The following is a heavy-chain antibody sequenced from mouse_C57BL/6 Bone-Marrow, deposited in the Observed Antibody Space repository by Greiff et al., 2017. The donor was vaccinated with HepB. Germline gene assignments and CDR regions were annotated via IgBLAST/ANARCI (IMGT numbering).Heavy chain of an antibody. J-gene: IGHJ4*01. CDR2: ISSGSSTI. V-gene: IGHV5-17*01. CDR1: GLTFSDYG. Sequence: EVQLVESGGGLVKPGGSLKLSCAASGLTFSDYGMHWVRQAPEKGLEWVAYISSGSSTIYYADTVKGRFTISRDNAKNTLFLQMTSLRSEDTAMYYCARMLLYWGQGTSVTVSS. CDR3: ARMLLY.